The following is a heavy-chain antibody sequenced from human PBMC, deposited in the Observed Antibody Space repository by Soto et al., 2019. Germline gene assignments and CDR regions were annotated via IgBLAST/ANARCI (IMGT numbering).Heavy chain of an antibody. CDR3: ARLAMATRRGYYGMDV. CDR1: GYSFTTYW. V-gene: IGHV5-10-1*01. CDR2: IDPSDSYT. Sequence: PGESLKISCKGSGYSFTTYWITWVRQMPGKGLEWMGRIDPSDSYTNYSPSFQGHVTISADKSISTAYLQWSSLKASDTAMYYCARLAMATRRGYYGMDVWGQGTTVTVCS. D-gene: IGHD5-12*01. J-gene: IGHJ6*02.